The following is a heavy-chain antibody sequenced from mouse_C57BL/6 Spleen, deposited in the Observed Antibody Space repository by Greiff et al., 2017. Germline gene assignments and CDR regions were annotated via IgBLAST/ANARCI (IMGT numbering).Heavy chain of an antibody. CDR3: AKSSYYAMYY. V-gene: IGHV1-64*01. Sequence: VQLQQPGAELVKPGASVKLSCKASGYTFTSYWMHWVKQRPGQGLEWIGMIRPNSGSTNYNEKFKSKATLTVDKSSSTAYMQRSSLTSEDSAVYYWAKSSYYAMYYWGQGTSVTVSS. D-gene: IGHD1-1*01. J-gene: IGHJ4*01. CDR2: IRPNSGST. CDR1: GYTFTSYW.